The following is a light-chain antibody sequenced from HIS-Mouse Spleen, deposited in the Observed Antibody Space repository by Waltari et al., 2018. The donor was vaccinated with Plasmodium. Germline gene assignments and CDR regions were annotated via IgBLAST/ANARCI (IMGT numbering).Light chain of an antibody. Sequence: QPASVSGSPGQSITISCTGTSSDVGGYNYVPWYQQHPGKAPKLMIYDVSNRPSGVSNRFSGSKSGNTASLTISGLQAEDEADYYCSSYTSSSTVVFGGGTKLTVL. CDR3: SSYTSSSTVV. V-gene: IGLV2-14*03. CDR1: SSDVGGYNY. J-gene: IGLJ2*01. CDR2: DVS.